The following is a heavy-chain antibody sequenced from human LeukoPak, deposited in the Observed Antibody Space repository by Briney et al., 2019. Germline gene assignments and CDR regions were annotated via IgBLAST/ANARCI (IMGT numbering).Heavy chain of an antibody. Sequence: ASVKVSCKASGYTFTNYYMHWVRQAPGQGLEWMAVMNPSGGSTSYAQKFQGRVTITRDTSTSTVYMELSSLRSEDTAVYYCAREYYYDSYYGMDVWGQGTTVTVSS. CDR1: GYTFTNYY. CDR2: MNPSGGST. V-gene: IGHV1-46*01. J-gene: IGHJ6*02. CDR3: AREYYYDSYYGMDV. D-gene: IGHD3-22*01.